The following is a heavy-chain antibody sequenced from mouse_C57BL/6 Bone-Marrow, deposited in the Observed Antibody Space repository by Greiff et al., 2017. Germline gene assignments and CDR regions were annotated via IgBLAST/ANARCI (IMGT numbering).Heavy chain of an antibody. D-gene: IGHD2-4*01. CDR2: IDPETGGT. J-gene: IGHJ3*01. CDR1: GYTFTDYE. Sequence: QVQLQQSGAELVRPGASVTLSCKASGYTFTDYEMHWVKQTPVHGLEWIGAIDPETGGTAYNQKFKGKAILTADKSSSTAYMELRSLTSEDSAVYDCTSYDYDVSWFAYWGQGTLVTVSA. V-gene: IGHV1-15*01. CDR3: TSYDYDVSWFAY.